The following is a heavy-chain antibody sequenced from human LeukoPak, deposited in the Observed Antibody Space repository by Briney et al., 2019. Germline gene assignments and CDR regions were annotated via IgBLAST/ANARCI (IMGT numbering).Heavy chain of an antibody. CDR2: TRNKANSYST. V-gene: IGHV3-72*01. Sequence: PGGSLRLSCEAPGFTFSDHYMDWVRQAPGKGLEWVGRTRNKANSYSTEYAASVKGRFTISRDDSNNSLYLRMNSLKTEDTAVYYCTTGETGTMDYWGQGTLVTVSS. CDR3: TTGETGTMDY. D-gene: IGHD1-7*01. J-gene: IGHJ4*02. CDR1: GFTFSDHY.